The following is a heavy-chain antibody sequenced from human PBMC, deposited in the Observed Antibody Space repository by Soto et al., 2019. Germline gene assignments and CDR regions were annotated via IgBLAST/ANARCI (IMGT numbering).Heavy chain of an antibody. CDR1: GFTFTSSA. D-gene: IGHD3-9*01. Sequence: SVKVSCKASGFTFTSSAMQWVRQARGQRLEWIGWIVVGSGNTNYAQKFQERVTITRDMSTSTAYMELSSLRSEDTAVYYCAATSNYDILTLDYYYGMDVWGQGTLVTVSS. CDR2: IVVGSGNT. CDR3: AATSNYDILTLDYYYGMDV. V-gene: IGHV1-58*02. J-gene: IGHJ6*02.